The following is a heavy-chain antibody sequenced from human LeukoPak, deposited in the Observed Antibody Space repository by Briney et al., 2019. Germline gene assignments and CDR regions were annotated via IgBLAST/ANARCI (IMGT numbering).Heavy chain of an antibody. V-gene: IGHV4-59*08. D-gene: IGHD3-16*02. CDR2: ISYSGST. CDR1: GGSISSYY. CDR3: ARHRRITFGGVIGYFDY. J-gene: IGHJ4*02. Sequence: PSETLSLTCTVSGGSISSYYWSWIRQPPGKGLEWIGYISYSGSTNYNPSLKSRVTISVYTSKNHFSLKLTSVTAADTAVYYCARHRRITFGGVIGYFDYWGQGTLVTVSS.